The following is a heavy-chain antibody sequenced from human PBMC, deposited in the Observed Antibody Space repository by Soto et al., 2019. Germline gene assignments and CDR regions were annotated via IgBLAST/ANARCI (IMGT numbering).Heavy chain of an antibody. J-gene: IGHJ6*02. D-gene: IGHD2-21*02. CDR1: GLSLSTTGVG. V-gene: IGHV2-5*02. CDR2: IYWDDDK. CDR3: VQSRCGGDCLQSYSSHSYYGLDV. Sequence: QITLKESGPTLVKPTQTLRLTCTFSGLSLSTTGVGVGWSRQPPGKALEWLALIYWDDDKRYSPSLKSRLTITKDTSKNQVVLTMTNMDPVDTATYYCVQSRCGGDCLQSYSSHSYYGLDVWGQGTTVTVSS.